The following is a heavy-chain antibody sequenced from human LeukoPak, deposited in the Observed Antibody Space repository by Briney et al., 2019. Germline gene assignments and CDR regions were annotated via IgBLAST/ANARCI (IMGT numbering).Heavy chain of an antibody. CDR2: ISYDGSNK. J-gene: IGHJ3*02. Sequence: GRSLRLSCAASGFTFSSYAMHWVRQAPGKGLEWVAVISYDGSNKYYADSVKGRFTISRDNSKNTLYLQMNSPRAEDTAVYYCARGRYSYGPAGQAFGIWGQGTMVTVSS. CDR1: GFTFSSYA. CDR3: ARGRYSYGPAGQAFGI. D-gene: IGHD5-18*01. V-gene: IGHV3-30*04.